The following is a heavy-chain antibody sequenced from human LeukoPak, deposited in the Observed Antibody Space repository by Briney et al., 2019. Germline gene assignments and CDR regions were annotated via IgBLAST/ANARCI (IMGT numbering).Heavy chain of an antibody. Sequence: SETLSLTCAVSDDSISSSNWWSWVRQPPGKGLEWIGQIYHSGSTNYNPSLKSRVTISLDKSKNQFSLELTSVTAADTAVYYCARSFRYSGYDYYFDPWGQGTLVTVSS. J-gene: IGHJ5*02. CDR1: DDSISSSNW. D-gene: IGHD5-12*01. V-gene: IGHV4-4*02. CDR2: IYHSGST. CDR3: ARSFRYSGYDYYFDP.